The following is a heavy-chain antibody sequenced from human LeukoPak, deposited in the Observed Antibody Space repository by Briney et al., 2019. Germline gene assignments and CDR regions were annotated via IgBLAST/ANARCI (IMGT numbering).Heavy chain of an antibody. D-gene: IGHD3-10*01. Sequence: GGSLRLSCAASGFTFSSYSMNWVRQAPGKGLEWVSSISSSSSYIYYADSVKGRFTISRDNAKNSLYLQMNSLRAEDTAVYYCARDQGFLWFWESPPAGYGMDVWGQGTTVTVSS. J-gene: IGHJ6*02. CDR2: ISSSSSYI. CDR3: ARDQGFLWFWESPPAGYGMDV. CDR1: GFTFSSYS. V-gene: IGHV3-21*01.